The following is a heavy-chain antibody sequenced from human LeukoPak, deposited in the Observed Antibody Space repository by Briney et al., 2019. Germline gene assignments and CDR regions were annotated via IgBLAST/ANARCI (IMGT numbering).Heavy chain of an antibody. CDR2: ITSSSSYI. CDR3: ARVTWLSAAGTEGNFDY. J-gene: IGHJ4*02. V-gene: IGHV3-21*01. CDR1: GFTFSSYT. Sequence: GGSLRLSCAASGFTFSSYTMNWVRQAPGKGLEWVSSITSSSSYIYYADSVKGRFTISRHNAKKSLYLQMGSLRAEDTAVYYCARVTWLSAAGTEGNFDYWGQGTLVTVSS. D-gene: IGHD6-13*01.